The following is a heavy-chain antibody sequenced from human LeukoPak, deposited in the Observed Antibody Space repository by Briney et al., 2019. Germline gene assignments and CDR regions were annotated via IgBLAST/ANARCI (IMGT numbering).Heavy chain of an antibody. Sequence: GGSLRLSCAASGFTFSSYSMNWVRQAPGKGLEWVSSISSGSSYMYYADSVKGRFTISRDNAKNSLYLQMNSLRAEDTAVYYCARGYSSSWYGPNDWGQGTLVTVSS. V-gene: IGHV3-21*01. CDR3: ARGYSSSWYGPND. CDR1: GFTFSSYS. D-gene: IGHD6-13*01. J-gene: IGHJ4*02. CDR2: ISSGSSYM.